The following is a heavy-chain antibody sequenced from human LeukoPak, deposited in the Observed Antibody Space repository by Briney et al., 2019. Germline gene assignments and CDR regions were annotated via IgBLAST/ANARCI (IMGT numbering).Heavy chain of an antibody. V-gene: IGHV3-21*01. J-gene: IGHJ4*02. D-gene: IGHD1-26*01. CDR1: GFTFSSYS. CDR3: ASRMGATGY. Sequence: GGSLRLSCAASGFTFSSYSMNWVRQAPGKGLEWVSSISSSSSYIYYAGSVKGRFTISRDNAKKSLYLQMNSMRAEDTAVYYCASRMGATGYWGQGTLVTVSS. CDR2: ISSSSSYI.